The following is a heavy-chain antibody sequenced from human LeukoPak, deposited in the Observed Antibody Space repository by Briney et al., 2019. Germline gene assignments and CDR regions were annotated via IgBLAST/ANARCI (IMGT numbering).Heavy chain of an antibody. J-gene: IGHJ4*02. V-gene: IGHV3-7*01. CDR1: GFTFSSYW. D-gene: IGHD6-19*01. Sequence: GGSLRLSCAASGFTFSSYWMSWVRQAPGKGLEWVANIKQDGSEKYYVDSVKGRFTISRDNAKNSLYLQMNSLRAEDTAVYYCARDGYSSGWYDFDYWGQGTLVTVSS. CDR3: ARDGYSSGWYDFDY. CDR2: IKQDGSEK.